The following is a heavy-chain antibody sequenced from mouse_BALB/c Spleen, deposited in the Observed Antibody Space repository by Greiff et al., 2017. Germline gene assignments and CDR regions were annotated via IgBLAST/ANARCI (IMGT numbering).Heavy chain of an antibody. CDR1: GYTFSSYW. Sequence: QVQLKQSGAELMKPGASVKISCKATGYTFSSYWIEWVKQRPGHGLEWIGEILPGSGSTNYNEKFKGKATFTADTSSNTAYMQLSSLTSEDSAVYYCARDYYGSGYKYFDVWGAGTTVTVSS. V-gene: IGHV1-9*01. D-gene: IGHD1-1*01. CDR3: ARDYYGSGYKYFDV. CDR2: ILPGSGST. J-gene: IGHJ1*01.